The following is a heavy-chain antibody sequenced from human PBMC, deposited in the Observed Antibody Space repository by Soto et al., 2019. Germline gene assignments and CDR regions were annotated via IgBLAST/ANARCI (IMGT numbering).Heavy chain of an antibody. V-gene: IGHV1-69*06. D-gene: IGHD2-8*01. Sequence: GASVKVSCKASGGTFSIYAISWVRQAPGQGLEWMGGIIPIFGTPNYAQKFQGRVTITADKSTSTAYMELSSLRSEDTAVYYCARTLGLMGNWYFDLWGRGTLVTVSS. J-gene: IGHJ2*01. CDR2: IIPIFGTP. CDR1: GGTFSIYA. CDR3: ARTLGLMGNWYFDL.